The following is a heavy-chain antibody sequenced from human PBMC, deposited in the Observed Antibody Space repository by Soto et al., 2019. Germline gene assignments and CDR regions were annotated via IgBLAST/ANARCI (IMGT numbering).Heavy chain of an antibody. V-gene: IGHV3-9*01. D-gene: IGHD6-19*01. Sequence: GGSLRLSCAASGFTFDDYAMHWVRQAPGKGLEWVSGISWNSGSIGHADSVKGRFTISRDNAKNSLYLQMDSLRAEDTALYYCAKGISSGWYSMFDYWGQGALVTVSS. CDR2: ISWNSGSI. CDR3: AKGISSGWYSMFDY. J-gene: IGHJ4*02. CDR1: GFTFDDYA.